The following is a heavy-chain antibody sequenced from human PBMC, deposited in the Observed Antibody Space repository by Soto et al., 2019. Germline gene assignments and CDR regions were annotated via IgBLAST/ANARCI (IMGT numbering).Heavy chain of an antibody. J-gene: IGHJ3*02. D-gene: IGHD3-3*01. CDR2: INKDGSYT. V-gene: IGHV3-74*01. CDR1: GFTSSDYW. Sequence: EVQLVESGGGLVQPGGSLRLSCASSGFTSSDYWMHWVRQAPGKGLVWVSRINKDGSYTSCADSVKGRFTISRDNAKNTVYLQMNSLRAEDTAVYYCARDPHWTMKDAFDMWGQGTMVTVSS. CDR3: ARDPHWTMKDAFDM.